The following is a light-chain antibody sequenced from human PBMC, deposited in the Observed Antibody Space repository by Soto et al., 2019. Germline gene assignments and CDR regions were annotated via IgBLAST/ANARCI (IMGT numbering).Light chain of an antibody. CDR2: DSS. CDR3: QQWNNRPYT. J-gene: IGKJ2*01. CDR1: QSVSSN. V-gene: IGKV3-15*01. Sequence: EVVMTQSPATLSLSPGERATLSCRASQSVSSNLVWYQQKPGQAPRLLIYDSSTRATGIPARFSGSGSGTEFTPTISSMQSEDVALDFCQQWNNRPYTFGHGTKLEIK.